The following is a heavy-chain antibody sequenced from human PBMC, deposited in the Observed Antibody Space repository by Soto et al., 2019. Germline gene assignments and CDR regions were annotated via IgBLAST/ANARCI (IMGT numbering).Heavy chain of an antibody. CDR2: ISYDGSNK. J-gene: IGHJ4*02. Sequence: GGSLRLSFAACGFTFSSYGMHWVRQAPGKGLEWVAVISYDGSNKYYADSVKGRFTISRDNSKNTLYLQMNSLRAEDTAVYYCAKDSIRFLEWLPEYYFDYWGQGTLVTVSS. CDR3: AKDSIRFLEWLPEYYFDY. D-gene: IGHD3-3*01. V-gene: IGHV3-30*18. CDR1: GFTFSSYG.